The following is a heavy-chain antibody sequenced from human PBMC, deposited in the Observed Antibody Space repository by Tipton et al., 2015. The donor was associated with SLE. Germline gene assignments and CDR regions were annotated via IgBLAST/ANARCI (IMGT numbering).Heavy chain of an antibody. CDR1: GGSISTYY. Sequence: TLSITCTVSGGSISTYYWSWIRQPPGKGLEWIGNIYYSGSTNYNPSLKSRVTISVDTSKNQFSLKLSSVTAADTAVYYCARDGYCSGGSCYVYGMDVGGQWTTVSVSS. J-gene: IGHJ6*02. CDR2: IYYSGST. D-gene: IGHD2-15*01. V-gene: IGHV4-59*01. CDR3: ARDGYCSGGSCYVYGMDV.